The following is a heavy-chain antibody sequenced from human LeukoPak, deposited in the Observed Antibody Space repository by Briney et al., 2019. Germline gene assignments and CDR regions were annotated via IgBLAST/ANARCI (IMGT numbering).Heavy chain of an antibody. CDR3: AKRGVVIRVVLVGFHKEAYYFDS. Sequence: GGSLRLSCAVSGITLSNYGMSWVRQAPGKGLEWVAGIGGSGGSTIYADSVKGRFTISRDSPKNTLYLQMNSVRAEDTAVYFCAKRGVVIRVVLVGFHKEAYYFDSWGQGALVTVSS. CDR2: IGGSGGST. V-gene: IGHV3-23*01. D-gene: IGHD3-10*01. J-gene: IGHJ4*02. CDR1: GITLSNYG.